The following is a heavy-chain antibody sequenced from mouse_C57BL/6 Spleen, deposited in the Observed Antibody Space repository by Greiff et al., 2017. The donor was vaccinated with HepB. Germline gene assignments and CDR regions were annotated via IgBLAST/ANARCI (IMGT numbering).Heavy chain of an antibody. Sequence: VQLQHPGAELVKPGASVKLSCKASGYTFTSYWMHWVKQRPGQGLEWIGMIHPNSGSTNYNEKFKSKATLTVDKSSSTAYMQLSSLTSEDSAVYYCARDYDYDEGYAMDYWGQGTSVTVSS. V-gene: IGHV1-64*01. CDR3: ARDYDYDEGYAMDY. CDR2: IHPNSGST. CDR1: GYTFTSYW. D-gene: IGHD2-4*01. J-gene: IGHJ4*01.